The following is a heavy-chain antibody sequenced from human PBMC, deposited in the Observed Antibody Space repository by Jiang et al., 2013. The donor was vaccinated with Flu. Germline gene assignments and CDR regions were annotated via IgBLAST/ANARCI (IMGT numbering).Heavy chain of an antibody. Sequence: GSGLVKPPGTLSLTCVVSGGSISSDNWWSWVRQPPGKGLEWIGEIYHSGSTNYNPSLKSRVTLSVDNSKNQFSLSLTSVTAADTAVYYCATGDRQQIVPDNWGQGTLVTVSS. CDR1: GGSISSDNW. CDR2: IYHSGST. D-gene: IGHD2-21*01. CDR3: ATGDRQQIVPDN. V-gene: IGHV4-4*03. J-gene: IGHJ4*02.